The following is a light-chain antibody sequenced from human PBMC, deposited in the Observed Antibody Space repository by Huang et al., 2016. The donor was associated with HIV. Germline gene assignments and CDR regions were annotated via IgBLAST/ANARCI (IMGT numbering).Light chain of an antibody. CDR3: QQRSNWPALT. J-gene: IGKJ4*01. CDR1: QSVSAY. V-gene: IGKV3-11*01. Sequence: DIVLPQSPGTLSLSPGERATLSGRASQSVSAYLAWYQQKPGQAPRLLLYDVSKRATDIPARLRGSGSGTDFTLTISSVEPEDFAVYYCQQRSNWPALTFGGGTKVEIK. CDR2: DVS.